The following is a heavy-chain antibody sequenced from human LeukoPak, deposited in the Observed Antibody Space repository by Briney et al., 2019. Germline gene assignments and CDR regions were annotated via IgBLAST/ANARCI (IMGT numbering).Heavy chain of an antibody. J-gene: IGHJ4*02. CDR3: VKGLSDDLLTGTSKY. V-gene: IGHV3-30*02. D-gene: IGHD3-9*01. CDR1: GLSYNTHG. Sequence: PGGSLRLSCAASGLSYNTHGMHWIRQAPGKGLEWVAFIWSDGVNKYHAHSVEGRFTISRDNSKNTLFLQMNSLRAEDTAVYYCVKGLSDDLLTGTSKYWGQGTLVAVSS. CDR2: IWSDGVNK.